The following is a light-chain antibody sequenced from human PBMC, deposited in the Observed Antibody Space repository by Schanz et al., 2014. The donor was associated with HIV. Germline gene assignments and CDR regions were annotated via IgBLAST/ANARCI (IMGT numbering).Light chain of an antibody. J-gene: IGKJ1*01. V-gene: IGKV3-20*01. CDR2: GAS. Sequence: EIVMTQSPVTLSVSPGERVTLSCRASRSVNSNLAWYQQKPGQAPRLLIYGASSRATGIPDRFSGSESGADFTLTISRLEPEDFAVYYCQHYGSSLGTFGQGTKVEIK. CDR3: QHYGSSLGT. CDR1: RSVNSN.